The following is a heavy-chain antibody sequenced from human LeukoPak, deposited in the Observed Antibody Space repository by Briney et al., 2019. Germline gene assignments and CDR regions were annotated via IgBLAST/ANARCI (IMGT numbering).Heavy chain of an antibody. CDR2: VSDSGGT. CDR1: GASFSDFY. D-gene: IGHD6-19*01. Sequence: SETLSLTCTVSGASFSDFYWSWIRESPGRGLEWIGYVSDSGGTSYNPSLKSRVTLSVDTSKNQFFLNLNSVTAADTAVYYCARHASGWVGELDYWGQGTLVTVSS. J-gene: IGHJ4*02. V-gene: IGHV4-59*08. CDR3: ARHASGWVGELDY.